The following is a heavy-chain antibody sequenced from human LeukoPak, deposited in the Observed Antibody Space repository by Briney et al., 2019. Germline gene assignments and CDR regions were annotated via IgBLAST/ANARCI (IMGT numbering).Heavy chain of an antibody. CDR2: INPSGGST. Sequence: GAAVKVSCKASGYTFTSYYMHWVRQAPGQGLEWMGIINPSGGSTSYAQKFQGRVTMTRDTSTSTVYMELSSLRSEDTAVYYCARDLFISRREPYYFDYWGQGTLVTVSS. D-gene: IGHD3-22*01. V-gene: IGHV1-46*01. CDR1: GYTFTSYY. J-gene: IGHJ4*02. CDR3: ARDLFISRREPYYFDY.